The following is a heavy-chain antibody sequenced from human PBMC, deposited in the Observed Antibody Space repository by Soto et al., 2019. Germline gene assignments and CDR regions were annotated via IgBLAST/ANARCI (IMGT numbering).Heavy chain of an antibody. D-gene: IGHD2-8*01. Sequence: GGSLRLSCAASGFTFSSYSMNWVRQAPGKGLEWVSSISSSSSYIYYADSVKGRFTISRDNAKNSLYLQMNSLRAEDTAVYYCASVLRLSYGMDVWGQGTTVTVSS. CDR1: GFTFSSYS. V-gene: IGHV3-21*01. CDR3: ASVLRLSYGMDV. CDR2: ISSSSSYI. J-gene: IGHJ6*02.